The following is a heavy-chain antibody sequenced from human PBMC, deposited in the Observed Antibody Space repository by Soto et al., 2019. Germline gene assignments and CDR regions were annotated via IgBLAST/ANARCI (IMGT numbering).Heavy chain of an antibody. CDR1: GYSFTSYW. CDR2: IYPGDSDT. CDR3: ARLQLHDYSNYRDYYYGMDV. Sequence: GESLKISCKGSGYSFTSYWIGWVRQMPGNGLEWMGIIYPGDSDTRYSPSFPGPVTISADKSISTAYLQWSSLKASDTAMYYCARLQLHDYSNYRDYYYGMDVWGQGTTVTVSS. J-gene: IGHJ6*02. V-gene: IGHV5-51*01. D-gene: IGHD4-4*01.